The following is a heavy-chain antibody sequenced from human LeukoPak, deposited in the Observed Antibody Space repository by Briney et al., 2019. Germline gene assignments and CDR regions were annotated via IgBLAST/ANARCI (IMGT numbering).Heavy chain of an antibody. CDR2: INPNSGGT. D-gene: IGHD6-19*01. V-gene: IGHV1-2*02. CDR1: GYTFTSYY. CDR3: ARGAQGEYSSGWYQNDAFDI. J-gene: IGHJ3*02. Sequence: ASVKVSCKASGYTFTSYYMHWVRQAPGQGLEWMGWINPNSGGTNYAQKFQGRVTMTRDTSISTAYMELSRLRSDDTAVYYCARGAQGEYSSGWYQNDAFDIWGQGTMVTVSS.